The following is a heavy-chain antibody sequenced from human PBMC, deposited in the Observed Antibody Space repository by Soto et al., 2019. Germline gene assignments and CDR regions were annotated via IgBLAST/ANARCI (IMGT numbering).Heavy chain of an antibody. CDR2: ISYDGSNK. J-gene: IGHJ5*02. D-gene: IGHD2-8*01. CDR3: AKDMGPYCTTGVCPDAFDP. Sequence: GGSLRLSCAASGFTFSSYGMHWVRQAPGKGLEWVAVISYDGSNKYYADSVKGRFPISRDNSKNTLYLQMNSLRAEDTAVYYCAKDMGPYCTTGVCPDAFDPWGQGPLVTVSS. V-gene: IGHV3-30*18. CDR1: GFTFSSYG.